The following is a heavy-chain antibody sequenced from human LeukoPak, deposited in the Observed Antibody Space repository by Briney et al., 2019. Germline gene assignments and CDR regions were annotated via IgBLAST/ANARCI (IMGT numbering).Heavy chain of an antibody. CDR1: GFTISSNF. CDR3: ARGPGYSSGWYFFDY. J-gene: IGHJ4*02. CDR2: IYGGGST. V-gene: IGHV3-53*01. Sequence: GGSLRLSCAASGFTISSNFMSWVRQAPGKGLEWVSVIYGGGSTYYADSVKGRFTISRDTFQGTLSLQMDSLRAEDTAVYYCARGPGYSSGWYFFDYWGRGTLVTVSS. D-gene: IGHD6-13*01.